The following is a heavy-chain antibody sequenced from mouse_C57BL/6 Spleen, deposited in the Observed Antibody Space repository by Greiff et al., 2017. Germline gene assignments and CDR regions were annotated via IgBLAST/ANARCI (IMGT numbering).Heavy chain of an antibody. D-gene: IGHD2-1*01. CDR1: GFTFSDYG. V-gene: IGHV5-17*01. Sequence: EVKLQESGGGLVKPGGSLKLSCAASGFTFSDYGMHWVRQAPEKGLEWVAYISSGSSTIYYADPVKGRFTISRYNAKNTLFLQMTSLRSEDTAMYYCARDYGNYVDYWGQGTTLTVSS. CDR3: ARDYGNYVDY. CDR2: ISSGSSTI. J-gene: IGHJ2*01.